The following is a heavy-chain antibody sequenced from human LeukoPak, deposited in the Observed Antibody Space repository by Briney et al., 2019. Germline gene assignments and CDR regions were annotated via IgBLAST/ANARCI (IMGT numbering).Heavy chain of an antibody. CDR1: GGSISTGSYY. CDR2: IYTSGST. V-gene: IGHV4-61*02. CDR3: ARVARSMSSSSEDS. Sequence: SETLSLTCTVSGGSISTGSYYWNWIRQPAGKGLEWIGRIYTSGSTNYNPSLKSRVTLSVGTSKYQFSLKLNSVTAADTAVYYCARVARSMSSSSEDSWGQGTLVTVSS. J-gene: IGHJ4*02. D-gene: IGHD6-13*01.